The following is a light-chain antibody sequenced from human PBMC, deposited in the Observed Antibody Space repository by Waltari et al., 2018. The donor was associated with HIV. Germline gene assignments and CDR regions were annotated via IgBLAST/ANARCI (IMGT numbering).Light chain of an antibody. CDR1: SSKIGSNT. Sequence: QSVLTQPPSASGTPGQRVTISCSGSSSKIGSNTVNWYQQLPGTAPKLPIYSNNQRPSGVPDRFSGSKSGPSASLAISGLQSEDEADYYCAAWHDSLNGSWVFGGGTKLTVL. J-gene: IGLJ3*02. CDR2: SNN. V-gene: IGLV1-44*01. CDR3: AAWHDSLNGSWV.